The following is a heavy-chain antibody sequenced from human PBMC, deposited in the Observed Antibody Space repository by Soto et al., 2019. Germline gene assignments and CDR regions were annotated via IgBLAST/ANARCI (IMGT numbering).Heavy chain of an antibody. V-gene: IGHV1-18*01. CDR2: ISGHNGNT. CDR1: GYNFTNYG. D-gene: IGHD3-10*01. CDR3: ARDYYGSGSLRSPFFX. Sequence: VSVKVSCKASGYNFTNYGISWVRQAPGQGLEWMGSISGHNGNTNYAQTIQGRVTMTTDTSTSTAYMELRSLRSDDTAVYYCARDYYGSGSLRSPFFXWGQVTLVTVSX. J-gene: IGHJ4*02.